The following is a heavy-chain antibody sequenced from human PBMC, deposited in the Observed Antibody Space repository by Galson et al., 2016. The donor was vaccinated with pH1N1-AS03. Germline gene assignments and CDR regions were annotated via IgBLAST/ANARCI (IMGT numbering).Heavy chain of an antibody. Sequence: SLRLSCAASGFTFTSYSMNWVRQAPGKGLEWVSFISDDGKSTYYADSVRGRFTISRDNAENSLYLQMSSLTNADTGVYYCATSQRLRGITFESWGQGTLVTVSS. D-gene: IGHD1-1*01. CDR2: ISDDGKST. V-gene: IGHV3-48*02. J-gene: IGHJ4*02. CDR1: GFTFTSYS. CDR3: ATSQRLRGITFES.